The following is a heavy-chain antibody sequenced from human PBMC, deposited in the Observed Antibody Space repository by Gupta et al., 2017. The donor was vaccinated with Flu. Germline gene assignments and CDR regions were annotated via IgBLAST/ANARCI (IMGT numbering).Heavy chain of an antibody. CDR3: VKDGEVGDGFSSSWYDFRY. D-gene: IGHD6-13*01. V-gene: IGHV3-23*01. Sequence: MSWVRQTPGKGLEWVSDIGDNGATHYADPVKGRFIISRDNSKNTLYLQMNGLRAEDTAVYYCVKDGEVGDGFSSSWYDFRYWGQGTLVTVSS. J-gene: IGHJ4*02. CDR2: IGDNGAT.